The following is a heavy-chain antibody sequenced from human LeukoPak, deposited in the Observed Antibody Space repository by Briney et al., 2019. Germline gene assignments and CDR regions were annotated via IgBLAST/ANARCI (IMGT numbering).Heavy chain of an antibody. J-gene: IGHJ4*02. V-gene: IGHV3-20*04. CDR2: INWNGGST. D-gene: IGHD5-18*01. CDR1: GFTFDDYG. Sequence: GGSLRLSCAASGFTFDDYGMSWVRQAPGKGLEWVSGINWNGGSTGYADSVKGRFTISRDNAKNSLFLQMNSLRAEDTALYYCARDFHVDTAMVTPHEVGYWGQGTLVTVSS. CDR3: ARDFHVDTAMVTPHEVGY.